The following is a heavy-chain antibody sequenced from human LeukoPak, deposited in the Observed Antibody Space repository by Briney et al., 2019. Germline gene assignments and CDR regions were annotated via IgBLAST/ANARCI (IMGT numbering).Heavy chain of an antibody. J-gene: IGHJ3*02. V-gene: IGHV4-59*08. CDR2: IYYRGST. Sequence: SETLSLTCTVSGGSISSYYWSWIRQPPGRGVEGIGYIYYRGSTNYNPSLKSRGTISVDTPKNQFSLKLSSVTAADTAVYYRARRGGSDAFDIWGQGTMVTVSS. D-gene: IGHD3-16*01. CDR1: GGSISSYY. CDR3: ARRGGSDAFDI.